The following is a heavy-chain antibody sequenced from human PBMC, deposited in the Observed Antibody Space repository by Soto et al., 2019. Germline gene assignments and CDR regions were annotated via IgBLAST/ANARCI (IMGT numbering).Heavy chain of an antibody. V-gene: IGHV3-23*01. CDR1: GFTFSSYA. CDR2: IRGSGGST. J-gene: IGHJ4*02. Sequence: EVQLLESGGGLVQPGGSRRLSCAPSGFTFSSYAMSWVRQAPGRGLEWVSAIRGSGGSTYYADSVKGRLTISSDNSKNTLYLQMNSLRAEDTAVYYCARRSSGWYFDYWGQGTLVTVSS. CDR3: ARRSSGWYFDY. D-gene: IGHD6-19*01.